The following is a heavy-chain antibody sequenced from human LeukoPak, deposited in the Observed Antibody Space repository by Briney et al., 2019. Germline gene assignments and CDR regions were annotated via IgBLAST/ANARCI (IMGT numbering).Heavy chain of an antibody. CDR3: ARALDTWSALDY. Sequence: PSETLSLTCTVSGDSITGYYWTWVRQPAGKGLEWIGYVYHTGTSNYNPSVRSRITMSVDTSKNQYSMSLTSVTAADTAVYFCARALDTWSALDYWGLGTLVTVSS. CDR2: VYHTGTS. J-gene: IGHJ4*02. CDR1: GDSITGYY. D-gene: IGHD2-2*02. V-gene: IGHV4-4*07.